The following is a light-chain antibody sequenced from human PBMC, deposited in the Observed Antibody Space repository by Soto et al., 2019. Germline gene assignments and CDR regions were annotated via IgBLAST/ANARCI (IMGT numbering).Light chain of an antibody. Sequence: EIVMTQSPATLPVSPGEGATLSCRASQSVSSSLAWYQQNPGQAPRLLISGASTRATGIPARFSGSGSGTEFTLTISSLQSEDFAVYYCQQYNNWPPTFGQGTKVDI. J-gene: IGKJ1*01. CDR1: QSVSSS. V-gene: IGKV3-15*01. CDR3: QQYNNWPPT. CDR2: GAS.